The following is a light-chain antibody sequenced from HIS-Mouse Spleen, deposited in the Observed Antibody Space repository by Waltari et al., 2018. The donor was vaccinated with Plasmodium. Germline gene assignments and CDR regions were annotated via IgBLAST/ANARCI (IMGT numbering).Light chain of an antibody. CDR2: EVS. CDR3: SSYTSSSTWV. V-gene: IGLV2-14*01. J-gene: IGLJ3*02. Sequence: QSALTQPASVSGSPGQSITISCPGTRSDVGGYNYVSWSQQHPGKAPKLMIYEVSNRPSGVSNRFSGSKSGNTASLTISGLQAEDEADYYCSSYTSSSTWVFGGGTKLTVL. CDR1: RSDVGGYNY.